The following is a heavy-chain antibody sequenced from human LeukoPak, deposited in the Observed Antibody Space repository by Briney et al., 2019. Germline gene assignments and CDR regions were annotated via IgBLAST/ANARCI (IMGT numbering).Heavy chain of an antibody. CDR3: ARARLYSSDVPGWFDP. J-gene: IGHJ5*02. V-gene: IGHV4-34*01. CDR2: INHSGST. CDR1: GGSFSGYY. Sequence: SETLSLTCAVYGGSFSGYYWSWIRQPPGKGLEWIGEINHSGSTNYNPSLNSRVIISVDTSRNDFSLKLNSVTAADTAVYYCARARLYSSDVPGWFDPWGRGILVTVSS. D-gene: IGHD6-19*01.